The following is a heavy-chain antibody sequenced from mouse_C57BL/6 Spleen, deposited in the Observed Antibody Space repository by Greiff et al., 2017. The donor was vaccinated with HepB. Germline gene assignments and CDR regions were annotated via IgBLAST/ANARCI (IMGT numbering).Heavy chain of an antibody. V-gene: IGHV5-17*01. J-gene: IGHJ4*01. D-gene: IGHD2-3*01. CDR2: ISSGSSTI. Sequence: DVMLVESGGGLVKPGGSLKLSCAASGFTFSDYGMHWVRQAPEKGLEWVAYISSGSSTIYYADTVKGRFTISRDNAKNTLFLQMTSLRSEDTAMYYCARDDGYYEAMDYWGQGTSVTVSS. CDR1: GFTFSDYG. CDR3: ARDDGYYEAMDY.